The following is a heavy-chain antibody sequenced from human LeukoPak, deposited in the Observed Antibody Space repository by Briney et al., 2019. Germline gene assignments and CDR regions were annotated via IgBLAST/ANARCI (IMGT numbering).Heavy chain of an antibody. Sequence: PGGSLRLSCAASGFIFSNSAIHWVRQSPGKGLEWVAFISEDGTKKFYVDSVKDRFTISRDNSKNTLYLQMTSLRPEDTAVYYCAKDILPGVGSFDYGGQGTLVTVSS. D-gene: IGHD2-2*02. V-gene: IGHV3-30*02. CDR3: AKDILPGVGSFDY. J-gene: IGHJ4*02. CDR1: GFIFSNSA. CDR2: ISEDGTKK.